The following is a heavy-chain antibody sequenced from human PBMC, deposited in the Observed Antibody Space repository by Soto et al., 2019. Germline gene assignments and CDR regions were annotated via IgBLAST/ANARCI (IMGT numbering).Heavy chain of an antibody. J-gene: IGHJ4*02. V-gene: IGHV3-11*05. CDR2: ISTSSSYT. CDR3: ARLRLTGYFDY. CDR1: GFTFSDHY. Sequence: QVQLVESGGGLVKPGGSLRLSCVASGFTFSDHYMTWIRQAPGKGLEWLSYISTSSSYTNYADSVKGRFTISRDTAMNSLSLQMNSLRAEDTAVYYWARLRLTGYFDYWGQGTLVTVSS.